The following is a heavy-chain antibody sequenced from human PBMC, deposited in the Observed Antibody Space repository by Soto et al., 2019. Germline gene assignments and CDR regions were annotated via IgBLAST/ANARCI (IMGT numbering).Heavy chain of an antibody. CDR3: TSEGPLTAACTVYYYGMDV. CDR2: IRSKANSYAT. D-gene: IGHD6-13*01. CDR1: GFTFSGSA. Sequence: EVQLVESGGGLVQPGGSLKLSCAASGFTFSGSAMHWVRQASGKGLEWVGRIRSKANSYATAYAASVKGRFTISRDDSKNTAVLQKNRPKTEDTGVYYCTSEGPLTAACTVYYYGMDVWGQGTTVTVSS. V-gene: IGHV3-73*01. J-gene: IGHJ6*02.